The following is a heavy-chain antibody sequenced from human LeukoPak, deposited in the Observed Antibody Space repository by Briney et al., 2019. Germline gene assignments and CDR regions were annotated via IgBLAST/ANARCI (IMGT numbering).Heavy chain of an antibody. J-gene: IGHJ4*02. Sequence: GGTLRLSCAASGITLSSYGMSWVRQAPGKGLEWVSSISSTGGTTYYADSVEGRFTMSRDNSKNTVYLQMNSLRVDDTAVYYCARRDIVVVVSASDYWGQGTLVTVSS. D-gene: IGHD2-15*01. CDR1: GITLSSYG. V-gene: IGHV3-23*01. CDR3: ARRDIVVVVSASDY. CDR2: ISSTGGTT.